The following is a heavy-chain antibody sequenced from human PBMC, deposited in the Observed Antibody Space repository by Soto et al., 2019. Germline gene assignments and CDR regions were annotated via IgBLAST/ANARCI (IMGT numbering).Heavy chain of an antibody. V-gene: IGHV6-1*01. CDR3: AGELDIHHGLGY. CDR1: WGSVSSNTAT. D-gene: IGHD3-3*02. J-gene: IGHJ4*02. CDR2: TYYRSNWNF. Sequence: SQTLSLTCAISWGSVSSNTATWNWVRQAPSRGLEWLGRTYYRSNWNFDYALSVKSRITINPDTSKNQFSLQLNSLTPEDTAVYYCAGELDIHHGLGYWGPGTSVTVSS.